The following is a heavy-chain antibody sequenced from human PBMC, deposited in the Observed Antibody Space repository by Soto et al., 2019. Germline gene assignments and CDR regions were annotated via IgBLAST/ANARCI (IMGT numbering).Heavy chain of an antibody. D-gene: IGHD6-19*01. CDR2: INPNSGGT. J-gene: IGHJ6*02. CDR3: ARAEQWLVGCYYYGMDV. CDR1: RYTFTGYY. Sequence: ASVKVSCKASRYTFTGYYMHWVRQAPGQGLEWMGWINPNSGGTNYAQKFQGWVTMTRDTSISTAYMELSRLRSDDTAVYYCARAEQWLVGCYYYGMDVWGQGTTVTVSS. V-gene: IGHV1-2*04.